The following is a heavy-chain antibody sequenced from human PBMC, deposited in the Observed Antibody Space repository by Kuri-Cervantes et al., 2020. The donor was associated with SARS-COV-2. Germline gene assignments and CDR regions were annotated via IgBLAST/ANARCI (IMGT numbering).Heavy chain of an antibody. CDR1: GGSISSGGFY. Sequence: SETLSLTCTVSGGSISSGGFYWSWIRQHPGKGLEWIAYIYYSGGTYYNPSLKSRVTISVDTSKNQFSLKLSSVTAADTAVYYCARGPPNYDFWSGYKSAFDYWGQGTLVTVSS. D-gene: IGHD3-3*01. V-gene: IGHV4-31*03. CDR3: ARGPPNYDFWSGYKSAFDY. J-gene: IGHJ4*02. CDR2: IYYSGGT.